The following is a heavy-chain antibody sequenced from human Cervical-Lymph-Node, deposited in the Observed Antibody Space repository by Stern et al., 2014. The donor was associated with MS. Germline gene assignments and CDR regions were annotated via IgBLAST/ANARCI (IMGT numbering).Heavy chain of an antibody. V-gene: IGHV4-4*02. D-gene: IGHD3-9*01. CDR1: GGSILRTDW. CDR3: ASRTLTFPYYFDS. Sequence: QLQLQESGPGLVKPSGTLSLTCAVSGGSILRTDWWSWVRQPPGKGLEWIGEGYHSGYANYNPSLKSRVTISVDKSKNQFSLTLPSVTAADTALYYCASRTLTFPYYFDSWGQGTLVTVSS. J-gene: IGHJ4*02. CDR2: GYHSGYA.